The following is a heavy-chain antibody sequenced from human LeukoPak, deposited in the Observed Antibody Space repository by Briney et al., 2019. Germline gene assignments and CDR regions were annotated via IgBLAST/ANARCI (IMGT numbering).Heavy chain of an antibody. J-gene: IGHJ6*02. CDR1: GFTFSSYA. Sequence: PGGSLRLSCAASGFTFSSYAMHWVRQAPGKGLEWVAVISYDGSNKYYADSVKGRFTISRDNSKNTLYLQMNSLRAEDTAVYYCARDQDDSSGYYYYYGMDVWGQGTTVTVSS. V-gene: IGHV3-30-3*01. CDR2: ISYDGSNK. CDR3: ARDQDDSSGYYYYYGMDV. D-gene: IGHD3-22*01.